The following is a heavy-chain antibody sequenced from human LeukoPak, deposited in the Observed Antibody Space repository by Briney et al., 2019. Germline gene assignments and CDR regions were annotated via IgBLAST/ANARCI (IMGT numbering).Heavy chain of an antibody. J-gene: IGHJ4*02. V-gene: IGHV3-48*03. Sequence: GGSLRLSCAASGFSFSSYEMNWVRQAPGKGLEWISYITSSGATKYSADSVKGRFTISRDNAKNSLYLQMTSLRVADTAFYYCVRESRSDWYVGYFDYWGRGTLVTVSS. CDR3: VRESRSDWYVGYFDY. CDR2: ITSSGATK. CDR1: GFSFSSYE. D-gene: IGHD6-19*01.